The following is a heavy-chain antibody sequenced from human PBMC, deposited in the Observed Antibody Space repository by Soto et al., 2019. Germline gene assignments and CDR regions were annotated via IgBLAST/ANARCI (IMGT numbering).Heavy chain of an antibody. CDR3: ARGLYADIVATIAY. CDR2: ISYDGSNK. CDR1: GFTFSSYG. D-gene: IGHD5-12*01. J-gene: IGHJ4*02. Sequence: GGSLRLSCAASGFTFSSYGMHWVRQAPGKGLEWVAVISYDGSNKYYADSVKGRFTISRDNSKNTLYLQMNSLRVEDTAVYYCARGLYADIVATIAYWGQGTLVTVSS. V-gene: IGHV3-30*19.